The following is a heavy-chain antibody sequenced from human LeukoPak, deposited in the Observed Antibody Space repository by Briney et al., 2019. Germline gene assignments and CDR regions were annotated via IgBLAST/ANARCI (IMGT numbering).Heavy chain of an antibody. CDR1: GGSISSSSYY. CDR2: IYYSGST. V-gene: IGHV4-39*01. CDR3: ARRRDCSSTSCKYNWSDP. Sequence: SETLSLTCTVSGGSISSSSYYWGWIRQPPGKGLEWIGSIYYSGSTYYNPSLKSRVTISVDTSKNQFSLKLSSVTAADTAVYYCARRRDCSSTSCKYNWSDPWGQGTLVTVSS. J-gene: IGHJ5*02. D-gene: IGHD2-2*01.